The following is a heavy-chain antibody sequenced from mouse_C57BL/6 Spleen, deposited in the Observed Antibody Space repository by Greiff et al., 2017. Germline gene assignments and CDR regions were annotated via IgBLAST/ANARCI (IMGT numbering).Heavy chain of an antibody. CDR1: GYTFTSYW. CDR3: ARGGYGSSYPYYYAMDY. Sequence: QVQLQQPGAELVMPGASVKLSCKASGYTFTSYWMHWVKQRPGQGLEWIGEIDPSDSYTNYNQKFKGKSTLTVDKSSSTAYMQLSSLTSEDSAVYYCARGGYGSSYPYYYAMDYWGQGTSVTVSS. J-gene: IGHJ4*01. CDR2: IDPSDSYT. V-gene: IGHV1-69*01. D-gene: IGHD1-1*01.